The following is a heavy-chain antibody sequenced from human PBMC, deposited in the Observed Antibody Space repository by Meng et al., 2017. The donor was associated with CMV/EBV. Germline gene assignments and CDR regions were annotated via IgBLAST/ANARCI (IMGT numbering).Heavy chain of an antibody. Sequence: GGSLRLSCAASGFTFSSYAMHWVRQAPGKGLEWVAVISYDGSNKYYADSVKGRFTISRDNSKNTLYLQMNSLRAEDTAVYYCARDDYDFWSGYSAYYYHGMDVWGQGTTVTVSS. CDR2: ISYDGSNK. D-gene: IGHD3-3*01. CDR1: GFTFSSYA. V-gene: IGHV3-30*04. J-gene: IGHJ6*02. CDR3: ARDDYDFWSGYSAYYYHGMDV.